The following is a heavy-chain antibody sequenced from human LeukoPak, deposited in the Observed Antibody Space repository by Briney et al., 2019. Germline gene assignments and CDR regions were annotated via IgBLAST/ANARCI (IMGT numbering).Heavy chain of an antibody. CDR2: IYTSGST. J-gene: IGHJ5*02. CDR1: GGSISSYY. V-gene: IGHV4-4*09. Sequence: SETLSLTCTVSGGSISSYYWSWIRQPPGKGLEWIGYIYTSGSTNYNPSLKSRVTISVDTSKNQFSLKLSSVTAADTAVYYCVRLQHAYSSSWYAGNWFDPWGQGTLVTVSS. D-gene: IGHD6-13*01. CDR3: VRLQHAYSSSWYAGNWFDP.